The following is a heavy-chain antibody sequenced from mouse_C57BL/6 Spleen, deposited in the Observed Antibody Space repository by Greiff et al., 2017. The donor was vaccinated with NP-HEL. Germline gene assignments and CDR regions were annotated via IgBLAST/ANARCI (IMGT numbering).Heavy chain of an antibody. D-gene: IGHD2-2*01. CDR1: GFSLTSYG. J-gene: IGHJ3*01. V-gene: IGHV2-2*01. CDR2: IWSGGST. Sequence: QVQLQQSGPGLVQPSQSLSITCTVSGFSLTSYGVHWVRQSPGKGLEWLGVIWSGGSTDYNAAFISRLSISKDNSKSQVFFKMNSLQADDTAIYYCARMDGYDEVFAYWGQGTLVTVSA. CDR3: ARMDGYDEVFAY.